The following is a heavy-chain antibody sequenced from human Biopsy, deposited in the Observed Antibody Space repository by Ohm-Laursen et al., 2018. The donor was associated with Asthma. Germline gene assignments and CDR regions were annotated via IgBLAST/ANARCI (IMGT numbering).Heavy chain of an antibody. CDR1: GFVFRSHA. V-gene: IGHV3-30*18. CDR3: AKRRGYSDLTDFDH. Sequence: SQRLSCTATGFVFRSHAMHWDRQAPGKGPERGAVVSYDGGVVHYADSMKGRFTISRDNAKSTLYLQMKRLRTDDTAVYFCAKRRGYSDLTDFDHWGQGTLVTVSS. CDR2: VSYDGGVV. J-gene: IGHJ4*02. D-gene: IGHD3-3*01.